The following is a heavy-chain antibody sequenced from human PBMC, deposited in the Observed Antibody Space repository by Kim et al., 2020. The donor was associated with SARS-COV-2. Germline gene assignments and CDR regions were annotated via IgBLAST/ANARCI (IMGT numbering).Heavy chain of an antibody. CDR2: IYYSGST. CDR1: GGSISSYY. D-gene: IGHD2-2*01. CDR3: ARWGYCSSTSCYHRKTYYYYGMDV. J-gene: IGHJ6*02. V-gene: IGHV4-59*01. Sequence: SETLSLTCTVSGGSISSYYWSWIRQPPGKGLEWIGYIYYSGSTNYNPSLKSRVTISVDTSKNQFSLKLSSVTAADTAVYYCARWGYCSSTSCYHRKTYYYYGMDVWGQGTTVTVSS.